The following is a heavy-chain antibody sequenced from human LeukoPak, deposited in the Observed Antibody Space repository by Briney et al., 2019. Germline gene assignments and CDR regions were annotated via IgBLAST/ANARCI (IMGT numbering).Heavy chain of an antibody. V-gene: IGHV4-30-2*01. D-gene: IGHD3-3*01. CDR2: IYHSGST. J-gene: IGHJ4*02. CDR1: GGSISSGGYY. Sequence: SETLSLTCTVSGGSISSGGYYWSWIRQPPGKGLEWIGYIYHSGSTYYNPSLKSRVTISVDRSKNQFSLKLSSVTAADTAVYYCARRGDFWSGRSYYFDYWGQGTLVTVSS. CDR3: ARRGDFWSGRSYYFDY.